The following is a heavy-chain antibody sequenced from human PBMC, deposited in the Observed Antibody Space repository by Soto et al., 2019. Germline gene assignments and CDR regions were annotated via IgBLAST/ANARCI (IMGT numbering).Heavy chain of an antibody. D-gene: IGHD3-22*01. CDR3: ARDVYYDSSGYRLSGIDY. V-gene: IGHV3-30-3*01. J-gene: IGHJ4*02. Sequence: QVQLVESGGTVVQPGRSLRLSCAVSGFSLSNYAMHWVRQAPGKGLEWVALISQNESAKPSPDSVKGRFTISRDSYTNTLFLQMNSLRPDDTAVYYCARDVYYDSSGYRLSGIDYWGQGTLVIVSS. CDR2: ISQNESAK. CDR1: GFSLSNYA.